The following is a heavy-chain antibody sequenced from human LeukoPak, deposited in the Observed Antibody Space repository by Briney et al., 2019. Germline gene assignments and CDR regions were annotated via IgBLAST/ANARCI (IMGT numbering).Heavy chain of an antibody. V-gene: IGHV4-4*07. CDR2: IYTTGNT. Sequence: SETLSLTCTVSGGSISSYYWSWIRQPAGKGLVWIARIYTTGNTNYSRSRKSRVTMSEGTPKNQFSLKLAPVTAADTAVYYCGRDGYYYDSSGYYFWGQGTLVTVSS. J-gene: IGHJ4*02. CDR1: GGSISSYY. CDR3: GRDGYYYDSSGYYF. D-gene: IGHD3-22*01.